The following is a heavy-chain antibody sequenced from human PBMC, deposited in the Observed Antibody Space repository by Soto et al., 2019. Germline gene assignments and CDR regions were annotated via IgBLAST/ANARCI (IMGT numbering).Heavy chain of an antibody. D-gene: IGHD2-2*02. Sequence: QVQLVQSGAEVKKPGASVKVSCKASGYTFTSYAMHWVRQAPGQRLEWMGWINAGNGNTKYSQKFQGRVTITRDTSASTAYMEVSSLRSEDTAVYYCARGVGLYSNYDYWGQGTLVTVSS. V-gene: IGHV1-3*01. CDR1: GYTFTSYA. J-gene: IGHJ4*02. CDR3: ARGVGLYSNYDY. CDR2: INAGNGNT.